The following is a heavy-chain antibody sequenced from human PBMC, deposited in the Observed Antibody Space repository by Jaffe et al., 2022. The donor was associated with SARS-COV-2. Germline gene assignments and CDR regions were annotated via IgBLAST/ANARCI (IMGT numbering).Heavy chain of an antibody. CDR2: IYYSGST. D-gene: IGHD5-18*01. V-gene: IGHV4-61*08. CDR1: GDSVNSGGNY. J-gene: IGHJ6*03. Sequence: QVQLQESGPGLVKPSETLSLTCTVSGDSVNSGGNYWSWIRQSPGTGLEWIGYIYYSGSTNYNPSFKSRVTFSVDTSKNQFSLKLNSVTAADTAVYFCARESRGYRSGQPLYYYMDVWGKGYTVTVSS. CDR3: ARESRGYRSGQPLYYYMDV.